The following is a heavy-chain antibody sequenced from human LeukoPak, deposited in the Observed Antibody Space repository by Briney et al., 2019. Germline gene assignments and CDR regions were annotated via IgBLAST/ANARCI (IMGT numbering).Heavy chain of an antibody. CDR2: IWYDGSNK. CDR1: GFTFSSNG. D-gene: IGHD3-10*01. J-gene: IGHJ4*02. CDR3: ARLRGVNIDY. V-gene: IGHV3-33*01. Sequence: GRSLSLSGAASGFTFSSNGMLWVRRAPGKGLEWVALIWYDGSNKYYADSVEGRFTISRDNSRNMLYLQMNSLRDEDTAVYYCARLRGVNIDYWGQGTLVTVSS.